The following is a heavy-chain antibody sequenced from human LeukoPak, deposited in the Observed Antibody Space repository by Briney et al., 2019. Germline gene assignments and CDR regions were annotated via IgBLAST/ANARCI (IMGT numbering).Heavy chain of an antibody. CDR2: ISTTGDRT. D-gene: IGHD6-19*01. CDR1: AFTFTNYD. V-gene: IGHV3-23*01. CDR3: AKAEGKNPTGGRWLD. J-gene: IGHJ4*02. Sequence: LPGGSLRLSCAASAFTFTNYDMSWVCQAPGEGLEWVSSISTTGDRTYYADSVKGRFTISRDNAKNTLYLQMNSLRAEDTAIYYCAKAEGKNPTGGRWLDWGQGTLVTVSS.